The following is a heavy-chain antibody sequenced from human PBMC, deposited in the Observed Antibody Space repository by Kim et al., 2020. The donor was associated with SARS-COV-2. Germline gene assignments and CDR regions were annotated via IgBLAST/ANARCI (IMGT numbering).Heavy chain of an antibody. CDR3: ARDKLLSFLGWVYNWFDP. J-gene: IGHJ5*02. CDR2: INPNSGGT. D-gene: IGHD2-2*01. CDR1: GYTFTGYY. V-gene: IGHV1-2*02. Sequence: ASVKVSCKASGYTFTGYYMHWVRQAPGQGLEWMGWINPNSGGTNYAQKFQGRVTMTRDTSISTAYMELSRLRSDDTAVYYCARDKLLSFLGWVYNWFDPWGQGTLVTVSS.